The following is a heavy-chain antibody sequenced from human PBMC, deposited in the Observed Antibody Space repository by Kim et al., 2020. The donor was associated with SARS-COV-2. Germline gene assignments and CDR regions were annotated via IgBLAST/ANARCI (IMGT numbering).Heavy chain of an antibody. V-gene: IGHV4-59*01. Sequence: SETLSLTCTVSVGSISSYYWSWIRQPPGKGLEWIGYIYYSGSTNYNPSLKSRITLSVDTSKNQFSLKLSSVTAADTAVDYCARAPRGWLQPHGWYYFDYWGRGTLVTVSS. J-gene: IGHJ4*02. CDR2: IYYSGST. CDR3: ARAPRGWLQPHGWYYFDY. D-gene: IGHD5-12*01. CDR1: VGSISSYY.